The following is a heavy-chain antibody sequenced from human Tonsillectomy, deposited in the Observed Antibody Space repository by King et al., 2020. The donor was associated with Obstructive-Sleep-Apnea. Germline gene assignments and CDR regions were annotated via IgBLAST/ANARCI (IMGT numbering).Heavy chain of an antibody. Sequence: QLQESGPGLVKPSETLSLTCTVSGGSISSSSYYWGWIRQPPGKGLEWIGSIYYSGSTYYNPSLKSRVTISVDTSKNTFSLKLSSVTAADTAVYYCARDRGMTTVTYYFDYWGQGTLVTVSS. V-gene: IGHV4-39*07. J-gene: IGHJ4*02. CDR3: ARDRGMTTVTYYFDY. D-gene: IGHD4-17*01. CDR1: GGSISSSSYY. CDR2: IYYSGST.